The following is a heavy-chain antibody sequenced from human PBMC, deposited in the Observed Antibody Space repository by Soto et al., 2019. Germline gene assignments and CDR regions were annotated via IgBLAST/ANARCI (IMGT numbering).Heavy chain of an antibody. CDR3: AKVRVRGCSSTSCYYYYGMDV. CDR2: ISGSGGST. V-gene: IGHV3-23*01. CDR1: GFPFSSYA. Sequence: GGSLRLSCAASGFPFSSYAMSWVRQAPGKGLEWVSAISGSGGSTYYADSVKGRFTISRDNSKNTLYLQTNSLRAEDTAVYYCAKVRVRGCSSTSCYYYYGMDVWGQGTTVTVSS. J-gene: IGHJ6*02. D-gene: IGHD2-2*01.